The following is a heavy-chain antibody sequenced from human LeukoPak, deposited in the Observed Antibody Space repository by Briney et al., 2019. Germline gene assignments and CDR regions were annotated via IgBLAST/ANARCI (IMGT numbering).Heavy chain of an antibody. D-gene: IGHD3-22*01. J-gene: IGHJ6*02. CDR3: ARETRNQRYYYDSSALDV. Sequence: KPSETLSLTCTVSGGSISSYYWSWIRQPAGKGLEWIGRIYTSGSTNYNPSLKSRVTMSVDTSKNQFSLKLSSVTAADTAVYYCARETRNQRYYYDSSALDVWGQGTTVTVSS. CDR1: GGSISSYY. V-gene: IGHV4-4*07. CDR2: IYTSGST.